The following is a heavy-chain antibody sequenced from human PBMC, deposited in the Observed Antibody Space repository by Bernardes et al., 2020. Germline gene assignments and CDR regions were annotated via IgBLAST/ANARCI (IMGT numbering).Heavy chain of an antibody. CDR3: ANMGADYGGNLYYFDY. J-gene: IGHJ4*02. CDR1: GFTFSSYA. Sequence: GGSLRLSCAASGFTFSSYAMSWVRQAPGKGLEWVSAISGSGGSTYYADSVKGRFTISRDNSKNTLYLQMNSLRAEDTAVYYCANMGADYGGNLYYFDYWGQGTLVTVSS. CDR2: ISGSGGST. D-gene: IGHD4-17*01. V-gene: IGHV3-23*01.